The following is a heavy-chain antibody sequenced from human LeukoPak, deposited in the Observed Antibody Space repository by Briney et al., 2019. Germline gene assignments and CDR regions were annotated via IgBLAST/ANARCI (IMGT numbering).Heavy chain of an antibody. V-gene: IGHV4-38-2*01. Sequence: SETLSLTCAVSGYSTSSGYYWGWIRQPPGKGLEWIGSIYHSGGTYYNPSLKSRVTISVDTSKNQFSLKLSSVTAADTAVYYCARVTAYSSENYFDYWAREPWSPSPQ. D-gene: IGHD6-25*01. CDR1: GYSTSSGYY. J-gene: IGHJ4*02. CDR2: IYHSGGT. CDR3: ARVTAYSSENYFDY.